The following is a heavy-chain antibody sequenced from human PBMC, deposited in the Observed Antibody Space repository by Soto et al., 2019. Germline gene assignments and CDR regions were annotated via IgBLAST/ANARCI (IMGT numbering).Heavy chain of an antibody. Sequence: QLQLQESGPGLVKPSETLSLTCTVSGGSISSSSYYWGWIRQPPGKGLEWIGSIYYSGSTYYNPSLKSRVTISVDTSKNQFSLKLSSVTAADTAVYSCARFSGSHAAFDIWGQGTMVTVSS. V-gene: IGHV4-39*01. CDR1: GGSISSSSYY. CDR2: IYYSGST. CDR3: ARFSGSHAAFDI. J-gene: IGHJ3*02. D-gene: IGHD1-26*01.